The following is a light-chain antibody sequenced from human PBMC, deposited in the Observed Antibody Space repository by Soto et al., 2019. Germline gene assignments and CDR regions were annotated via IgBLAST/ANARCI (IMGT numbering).Light chain of an antibody. CDR1: ESVSSSY. CDR3: QHYGSSPPWT. CDR2: GAS. J-gene: IGKJ1*01. Sequence: EIVLTQSPGTLYLSPVERATLSCSASESVSSSYLAWYQQKPGQAPRLLIYGASSRATGIPDRFSGSGSGTAFTLTIIRLEPEDFAVYYCQHYGSSPPWTFVQGTKVEIK. V-gene: IGKV3-20*01.